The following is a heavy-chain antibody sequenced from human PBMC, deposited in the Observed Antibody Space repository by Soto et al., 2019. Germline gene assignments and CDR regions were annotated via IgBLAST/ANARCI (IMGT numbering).Heavy chain of an antibody. CDR1: VFTFSSYG. CDR3: AKDRVSSWYIPNYYYYGMDV. Sequence: VGSLRLSCAASVFTFSSYGMHWVRQSPGKGLEWVAVISHDGSNKYYADSVKGRFTISRDNSKNTLYLQMNSLRAEDTAVYYCAKDRVSSWYIPNYYYYGMDVWGQGTTVTVSS. V-gene: IGHV3-30*18. J-gene: IGHJ6*02. CDR2: ISHDGSNK. D-gene: IGHD6-13*01.